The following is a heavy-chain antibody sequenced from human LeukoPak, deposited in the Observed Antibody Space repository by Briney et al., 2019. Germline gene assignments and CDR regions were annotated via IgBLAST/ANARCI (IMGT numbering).Heavy chain of an antibody. Sequence: SVKVSCKASGGTFSSYAISWVRQAPGQGLEWMGGIIPIFGTANYAQKFQGRVTITADESTSTAYMELSSLRSEDTAVYYCAREGVSITMVRGVRPDYYYYMDVWGKGTTVTISS. CDR2: IIPIFGTA. CDR1: GGTFSSYA. D-gene: IGHD3-10*01. CDR3: AREGVSITMVRGVRPDYYYYMDV. V-gene: IGHV1-69*13. J-gene: IGHJ6*03.